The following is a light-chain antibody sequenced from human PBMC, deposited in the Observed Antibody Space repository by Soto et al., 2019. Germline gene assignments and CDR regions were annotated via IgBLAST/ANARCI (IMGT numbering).Light chain of an antibody. J-gene: IGLJ3*02. Sequence: QAVVTQEPSLTVSPGGTVTLTCGSSTGAVTSGHYPYWFQQKPGQAPRTLIYDATNKYSWTPARFSGSLLGGKAALTLSGAQPEDEAAYSCLLSYSGPWVFGGGTKLTVL. V-gene: IGLV7-46*01. CDR1: TGAVTSGHY. CDR3: LLSYSGPWV. CDR2: DAT.